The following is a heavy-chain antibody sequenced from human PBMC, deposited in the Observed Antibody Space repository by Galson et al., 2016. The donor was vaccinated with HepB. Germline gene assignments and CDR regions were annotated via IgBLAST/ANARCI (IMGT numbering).Heavy chain of an antibody. CDR3: ARLRRDYYGSGRLGHLYYYTMYV. Sequence: PALVKPTQTLTLTCSFSGFSLTTSGMCVTWVRQPPGKALEWLALINWDDNKFYSRSLKTRLPISRDTSRNQVALRMTNIDPVDTATYYCARLRRDYYGSGRLGHLYYYTMYVWCQGTVVSVPS. J-gene: IGHJ6*02. CDR1: GFSLTTSGMC. CDR2: INWDDNK. V-gene: IGHV2-70*13. D-gene: IGHD3-10*01.